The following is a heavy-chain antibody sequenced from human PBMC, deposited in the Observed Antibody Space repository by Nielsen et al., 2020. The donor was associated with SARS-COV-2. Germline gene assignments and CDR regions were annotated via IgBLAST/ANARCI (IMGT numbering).Heavy chain of an antibody. V-gene: IGHV3-53*01. J-gene: IGHJ4*02. CDR2: MYSDGST. D-gene: IGHD1-26*01. CDR3: AREGVGATRYFDY. Sequence: GGSLSLPCAAFGFIVSSNYMSWVRQAPGKGLEWVAVMYSDGSTNYAESVKGRITIYRDNSKNSMYLQMNSLRAEDTAVYYCAREGVGATRYFDYWGQGTLVTVSS. CDR1: GFIVSSNY.